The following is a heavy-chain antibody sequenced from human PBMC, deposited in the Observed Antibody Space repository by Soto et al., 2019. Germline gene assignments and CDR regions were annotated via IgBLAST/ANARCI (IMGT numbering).Heavy chain of an antibody. Sequence: QVQLQQPGPGLLKPSETLSLTCSVSGGSITDNYWTWIRQSPVKGLELVGYIYYTGITKYDPSPQRPVTMTRDRSKNQFSLKLDSETAADTAVSYCARALYYDIWGGRNWFDPWGQGTLVTVSS. CDR3: ARALYYDIWGGRNWFDP. CDR1: GGSITDNY. D-gene: IGHD3-3*01. J-gene: IGHJ5*02. CDR2: IYYTGIT. V-gene: IGHV4-59*01.